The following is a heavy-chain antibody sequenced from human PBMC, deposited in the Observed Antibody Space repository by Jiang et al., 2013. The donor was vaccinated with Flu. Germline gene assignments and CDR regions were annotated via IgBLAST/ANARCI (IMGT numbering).Heavy chain of an antibody. D-gene: IGHD3-22*01. CDR2: FDPEDGET. CDR1: GYTLTELS. J-gene: IGHJ5*02. Sequence: CKVSGYTLTELSMHWVRQAPGKGLEWMGGFDPEDGETIYAQKFQGRVTMTEDTSTDTAYMELSSLRSEDTAVYYCATISLNSSGYYFWWFDPWGQGTLVTVSS. V-gene: IGHV1-24*01. CDR3: ATISLNSSGYYFWWFDP.